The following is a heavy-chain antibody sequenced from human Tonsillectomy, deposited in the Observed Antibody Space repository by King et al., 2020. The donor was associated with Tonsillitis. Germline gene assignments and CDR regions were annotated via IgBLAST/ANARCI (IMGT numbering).Heavy chain of an antibody. CDR3: SLWFGELPIFDY. V-gene: IGHV3-53*01. J-gene: IGHJ4*02. CDR2: IYSGGNT. Sequence: QLVQSGGGLIQPGGSLRLSCAASGVTVSSNYMNWVRQAPGKGLEWVSLIYSGGNTYSADSVKGRFTISRDNSKNTLYLQMNSLRAEDTAFYYCSLWFGELPIFDYWGQGTLVTVSS. CDR1: GVTVSSNY. D-gene: IGHD3-10*01.